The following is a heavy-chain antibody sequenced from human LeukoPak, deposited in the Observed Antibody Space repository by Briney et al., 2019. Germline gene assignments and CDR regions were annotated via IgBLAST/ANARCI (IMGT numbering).Heavy chain of an antibody. CDR1: GYSFTNSW. V-gene: IGHV5-51*01. Sequence: GESLKISCKVSGYSFTNSWIAWVRPMPGIGLEWMGIIYPGDSDTRYTPSFQGQVTISADKSISTAYLQWSSLKASDTAMYYCARLRDDAFDIWGQGTMVTVSS. CDR2: IYPGDSDT. CDR3: ARLRDDAFDI. J-gene: IGHJ3*02.